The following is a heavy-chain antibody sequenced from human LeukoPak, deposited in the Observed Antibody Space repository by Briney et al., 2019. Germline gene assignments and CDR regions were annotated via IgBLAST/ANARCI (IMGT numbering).Heavy chain of an antibody. V-gene: IGHV4-61*02. Sequence: SQTLSLTCTASGDSMTSGSYYWSWIRQPAGKGLEWIGRVYTRGSATYNPSLKSRVTLSVDTSNNQVSLRLTSVTAADTAVYYCARDNSGSFPPIFDHWGQGFQVTVSS. CDR1: GDSMTSGSYY. D-gene: IGHD1-26*01. J-gene: IGHJ4*02. CDR3: ARDNSGSFPPIFDH. CDR2: VYTRGSA.